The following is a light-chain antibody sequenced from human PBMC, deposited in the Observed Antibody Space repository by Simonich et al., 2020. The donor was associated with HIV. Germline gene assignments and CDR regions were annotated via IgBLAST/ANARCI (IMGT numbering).Light chain of an antibody. J-gene: IGKJ3*01. Sequence: EIVMTQSPATLSVSPGERATLSCRASQSVSSNLAWYQQKPGPAPRLLIYGASTRATGIPARFSGSVSGTEFTLTISSMQSEDFAVYYCQQSNNWPLTFGPGTKVDIK. CDR3: QQSNNWPLT. CDR2: GAS. CDR1: QSVSSN. V-gene: IGKV3-15*01.